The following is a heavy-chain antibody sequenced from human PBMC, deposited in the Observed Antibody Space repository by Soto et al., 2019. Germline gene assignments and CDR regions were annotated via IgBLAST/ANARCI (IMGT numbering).Heavy chain of an antibody. V-gene: IGHV5-51*01. D-gene: IGHD3-3*01. CDR1: GYTFTDYW. Sequence: PGESLKISCQISGYTFTDYWIAWVRQMPGKGLEWMGIIFPADSEIRYSPSFRGHVTISADTSISTAYLQWSSLEASDTAIYYCARPLETYYDFWSGPLLGYWGQGTLVTVSS. CDR2: IFPADSEI. CDR3: ARPLETYYDFWSGPLLGY. J-gene: IGHJ4*02.